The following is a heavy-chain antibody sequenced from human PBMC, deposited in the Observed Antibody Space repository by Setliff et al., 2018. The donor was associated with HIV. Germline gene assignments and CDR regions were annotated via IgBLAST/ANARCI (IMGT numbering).Heavy chain of an antibody. CDR2: ISAYNGHT. J-gene: IGHJ5*01. Sequence: ASVKVSCKASGYTFTSYGISWVRQAPGQGLEWMGWISAYNGHTNYAQKFQGRVTMTRDTSISTAFMDLSSLRSDDTAMYYCARGVGSSWFDSWGQGTLVTVSS. D-gene: IGHD1-26*01. CDR3: ARGVGSSWFDS. V-gene: IGHV1-18*01. CDR1: GYTFTSYG.